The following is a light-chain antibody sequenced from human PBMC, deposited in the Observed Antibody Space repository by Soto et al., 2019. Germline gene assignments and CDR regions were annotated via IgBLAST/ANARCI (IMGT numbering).Light chain of an antibody. CDR2: EVT. CDR1: SSDVGGYNY. J-gene: IGLJ1*01. CDR3: SSYTRNSTLV. V-gene: IGLV2-14*01. Sequence: QSALTQPASVSGSPGQSVTISCTGSSSDVGGYNYVSWYQQHPGTAPKLMIYEVTHRPSGVSPRFSGSKSGNTASLTISGLQTEDEADYYCSSYTRNSTLVFGSGTKVTVL.